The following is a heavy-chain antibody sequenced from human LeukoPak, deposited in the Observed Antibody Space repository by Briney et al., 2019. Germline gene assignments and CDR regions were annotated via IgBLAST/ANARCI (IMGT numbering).Heavy chain of an antibody. J-gene: IGHJ5*02. CDR2: ISSSGSTI. D-gene: IGHD6-13*01. CDR1: GFTFSDYY. CDR3: ARDQVSSWYVGVYGWFDP. Sequence: GGSLRLFCAASGFTFSDYYMSWIRQAPGKGLEWVSYISSSGSTIYYADSVKGRFTISRDNAKNSLYLQMNSLRAEDTAVYYCARDQVSSWYVGVYGWFDPWGQGTLVTVSS. V-gene: IGHV3-11*01.